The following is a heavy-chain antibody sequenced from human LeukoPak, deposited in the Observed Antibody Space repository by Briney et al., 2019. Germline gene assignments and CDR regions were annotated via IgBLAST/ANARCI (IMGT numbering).Heavy chain of an antibody. CDR2: IRSKAYGGTT. CDR1: GFTFCDYA. V-gene: IGHV3-49*03. CDR3: TRVGSIQLWVFDY. Sequence: PGGSLRLSCTVSGFTFCDYAMSWFRQAPGRGLEWVGCIRSKAYGGTTEYAASVKGRFTISRDDSKSIAYLQMNSLKTEDTAVYYCTRVGSIQLWVFDYWGQGTLVTVSS. D-gene: IGHD5-18*01. J-gene: IGHJ4*02.